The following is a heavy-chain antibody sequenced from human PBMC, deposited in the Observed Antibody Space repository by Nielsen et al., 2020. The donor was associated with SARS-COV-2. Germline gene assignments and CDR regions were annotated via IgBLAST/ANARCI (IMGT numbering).Heavy chain of an antibody. Sequence: WIRQPPGKGLEWVSGINWNGGRTGYADSVKGRFTISRDNAKNSLYLQMNSLRAEDTALYHCARVRDIVATGGMDVWGQGTTVTVSS. J-gene: IGHJ6*02. D-gene: IGHD5-12*01. CDR3: ARVRDIVATGGMDV. V-gene: IGHV3-20*01. CDR2: INWNGGRT.